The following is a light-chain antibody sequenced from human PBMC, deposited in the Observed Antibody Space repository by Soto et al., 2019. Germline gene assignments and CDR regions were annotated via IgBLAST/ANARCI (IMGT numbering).Light chain of an antibody. CDR2: DVS. J-gene: IGLJ1*01. Sequence: QSVLTQPASVSGSPGQSITISCTGTSSDVGGYNYVSWYQHHPGKAPKLMIYDVSNRPSGVSNRFSGSKSGNTASLTSSGLQPEDEADYYCSSYTTGNTRQIVFGTGTKLTVL. V-gene: IGLV2-14*03. CDR1: SSDVGGYNY. CDR3: SSYTTGNTRQIV.